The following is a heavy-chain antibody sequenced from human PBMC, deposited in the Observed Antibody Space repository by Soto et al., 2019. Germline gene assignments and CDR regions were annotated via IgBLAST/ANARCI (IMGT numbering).Heavy chain of an antibody. J-gene: IGHJ5*02. V-gene: IGHV4-34*01. D-gene: IGHD6-6*01. CDR3: ASTRDTYCCSAVGGWFDP. Sequence: SETLSLTCAVYGGSICAYYWTWIRQPPGKGLEWIGEIYYSGSTNYNPSLKSRVTISVDTSKNQFSLKLSSVTAADTAVYYCASTRDTYCCSAVGGWFDPWGQGTLVTVSS. CDR2: IYYSGST. CDR1: GGSICAYY.